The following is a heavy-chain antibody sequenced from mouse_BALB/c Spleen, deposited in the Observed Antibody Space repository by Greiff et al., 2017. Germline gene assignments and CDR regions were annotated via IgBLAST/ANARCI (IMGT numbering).Heavy chain of an antibody. CDR3: ARDSIYYYGSSWDY. J-gene: IGHJ2*01. CDR2: ILPGSGST. D-gene: IGHD1-1*01. Sequence: QVQLQQSGAELMKPGASVKISCKATGYTFSSYWIEWVKQRPGHGLEWIGEILPGSGSTNYNEKFKGKATFTADTSSNTAYMQLSSLTSEDSAVYYCARDSIYYYGSSWDYWGQGTTLTVSS. CDR1: GYTFSSYW. V-gene: IGHV1-9*01.